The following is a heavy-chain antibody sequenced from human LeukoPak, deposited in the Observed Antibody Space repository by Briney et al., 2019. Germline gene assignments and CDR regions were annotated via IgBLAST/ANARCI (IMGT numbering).Heavy chain of an antibody. Sequence: PSGTLSLTCAVSGGSISSTNWWSWVRQPPGKGLERIGEVDHSGSTKYNPALKSRVPISVDKSKNQFSLRLSSVTAADTAVYYCARVNKYCSSISCYRFDPWGQGTLVTVSS. J-gene: IGHJ5*02. CDR1: GGSISSTNW. V-gene: IGHV4-4*02. CDR3: ARVNKYCSSISCYRFDP. CDR2: VDHSGST. D-gene: IGHD2-2*01.